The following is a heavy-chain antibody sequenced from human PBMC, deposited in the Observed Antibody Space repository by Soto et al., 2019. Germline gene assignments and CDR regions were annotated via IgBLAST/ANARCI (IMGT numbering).Heavy chain of an antibody. CDR3: ARHQRHYDILTGYYRGYGMDV. D-gene: IGHD3-9*01. CDR1: GGSISSSSYY. CDR2: IYYSGST. Sequence: PSETLSLTCTVSGGSISSSSYYWGWIRQPPGKGLEWIGSIYYSGSTYYNPSLKSRVTISVDTSKNQFSLKLSSVTAADTAVYYCARHQRHYDILTGYYRGYGMDVWGQGTTVTVSS. V-gene: IGHV4-39*01. J-gene: IGHJ6*02.